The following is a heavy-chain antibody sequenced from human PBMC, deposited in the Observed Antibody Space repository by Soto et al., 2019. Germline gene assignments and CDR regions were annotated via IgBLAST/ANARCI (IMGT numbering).Heavy chain of an antibody. J-gene: IGHJ3*02. Sequence: SPTLSLTCALPGDSVSSNSAAWNWIRQSPSRGIEWLGRTYYRSKWDNDYAVTVKSRITINPDTSNNQFSLQLNAVTPEDKSVYDCARVGSSSWESDAFDIWGQGTMVTVSS. CDR2: TYYRSKWDN. V-gene: IGHV6-1*01. CDR1: GDSVSSNSAA. D-gene: IGHD6-13*01. CDR3: ARVGSSSWESDAFDI.